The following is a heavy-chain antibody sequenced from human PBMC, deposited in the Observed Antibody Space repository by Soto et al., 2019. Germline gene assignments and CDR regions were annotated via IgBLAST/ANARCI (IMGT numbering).Heavy chain of an antibody. Sequence: PGGSLRLSCAASGFTFSSYGMHWVRQAPGKGLEWVAVIWYDGSNKYYADSVKGRFTISRDNSKNTLYLQMNSLRAEDTAVYYCARDQHDFWSGYYCYWGQGTLVTVSS. D-gene: IGHD3-3*01. CDR3: ARDQHDFWSGYYCY. J-gene: IGHJ4*02. V-gene: IGHV3-33*01. CDR1: GFTFSSYG. CDR2: IWYDGSNK.